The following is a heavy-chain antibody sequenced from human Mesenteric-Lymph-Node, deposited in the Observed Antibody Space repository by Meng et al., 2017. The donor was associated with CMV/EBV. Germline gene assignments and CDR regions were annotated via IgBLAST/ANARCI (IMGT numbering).Heavy chain of an antibody. CDR3: ARAWPFDY. D-gene: IGHD5-12*01. Sequence: GESLKISCAASGFTFSAFEMNWVRQAPGKGLEWLSYIRSGGTIIYHADSVKGRFAISRDNGKNSLYLQMSSLRAEDTAVYYCARAWPFDYWGQGTLVTVSS. CDR2: IRSGGTII. J-gene: IGHJ4*02. CDR1: GFTFSAFE. V-gene: IGHV3-48*03.